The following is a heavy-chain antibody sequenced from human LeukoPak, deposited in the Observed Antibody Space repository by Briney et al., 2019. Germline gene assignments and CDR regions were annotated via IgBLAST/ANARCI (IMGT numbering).Heavy chain of an antibody. CDR2: IKQDGSEK. Sequence: GGSLILSCAASGFTFSIYWMSRVRQAPGKGLEWVANIKQDGSEKYYVDSVKGRFTISRDNAKNSLYLQMNSLRAEDTAVYYCARVFAGSFDYWGQGTLVTVSS. V-gene: IGHV3-7*01. CDR3: ARVFAGSFDY. J-gene: IGHJ4*02. CDR1: GFTFSIYW.